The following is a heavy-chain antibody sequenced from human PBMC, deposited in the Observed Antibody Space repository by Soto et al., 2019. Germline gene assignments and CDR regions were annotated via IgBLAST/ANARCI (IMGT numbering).Heavy chain of an antibody. CDR3: AKSGFAYYGLGSDFDY. Sequence: GGSLTLSCAASGFTFSSYAMSCCRQAPGKGLEGGSGIICSGGSTYYADSVKGRVTISRDNSKNTLYLQMSTLRAEDTAVYYCAKSGFAYYGLGSDFDYWGQGTMVTVSS. J-gene: IGHJ4*02. CDR1: GFTFSSYA. CDR2: IICSGGST. D-gene: IGHD3-10*01. V-gene: IGHV3-23*01.